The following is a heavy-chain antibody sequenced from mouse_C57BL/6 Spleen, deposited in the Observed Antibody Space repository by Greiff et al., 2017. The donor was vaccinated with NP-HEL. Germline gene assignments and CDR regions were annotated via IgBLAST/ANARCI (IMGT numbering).Heavy chain of an antibody. CDR3: ARSSYYGSSYRYFDV. J-gene: IGHJ1*03. V-gene: IGHV1-54*01. CDR2: INPGSGGT. CDR1: GYAFTNYL. D-gene: IGHD1-1*01. Sequence: VQLQQSGAELVRPGTSVKVSCKASGYAFTNYLIEWVKQRPGQGLEWIGVINPGSGGTNYNEKFKGKATLTADKASSTAYMQLSSLTSEDSAVYFCARSSYYGSSYRYFDVWGTGTTVTVSS.